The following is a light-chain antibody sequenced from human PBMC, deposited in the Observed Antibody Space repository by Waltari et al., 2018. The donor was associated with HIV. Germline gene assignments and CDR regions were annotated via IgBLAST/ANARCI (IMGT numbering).Light chain of an antibody. Sequence: SFELTQPPSVSVSPGQTARITCSGDALAKQYTYWYQQKPGQAPVVVIYKDTERPSGIPERFSGSSSGTTVTLTISGVQSEDEADYYCQSADTGGMRVFGPGTKVTVL. CDR2: KDT. J-gene: IGLJ1*01. CDR1: ALAKQY. V-gene: IGLV3-25*03. CDR3: QSADTGGMRV.